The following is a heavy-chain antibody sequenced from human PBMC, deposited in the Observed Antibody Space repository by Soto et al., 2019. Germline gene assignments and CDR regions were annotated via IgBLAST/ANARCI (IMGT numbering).Heavy chain of an antibody. D-gene: IGHD3-9*01. CDR2: ISWDGGST. Sequence: GGSLRLSCAASGFTFDDYTMHWVRQAPGKGLEWVSLISWDGGSTYYADSVKGRFTISRDNSKNTLYLQMNRLRTEDTAVYYCAKGLRYYVIFTSYHAHYGMDVWGKGTTVTVSS. J-gene: IGHJ6*04. V-gene: IGHV3-43*01. CDR1: GFTFDDYT. CDR3: AKGLRYYVIFTSYHAHYGMDV.